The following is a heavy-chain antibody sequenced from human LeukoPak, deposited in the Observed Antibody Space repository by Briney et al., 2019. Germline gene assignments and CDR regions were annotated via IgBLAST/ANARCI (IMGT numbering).Heavy chain of an antibody. CDR1: GDSVCRNSVT. D-gene: IGHD3-16*01. V-gene: IGHV6-1*01. CDR3: ARFASGSHADY. CDR2: TDYRSKWYI. Sequence: SQTLSLTCAISGDSVCRNSVTWNWIRQSPSRGLEWLARTDYRSKWYIDYAASVKSRISVIPDTSKNQLSLHLNSVTPEDSAVYYCARFASGSHADYWGQGILVTVSS. J-gene: IGHJ4*02.